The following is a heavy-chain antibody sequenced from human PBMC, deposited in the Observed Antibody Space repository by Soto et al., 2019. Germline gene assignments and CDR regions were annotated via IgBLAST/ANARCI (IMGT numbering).Heavy chain of an antibody. J-gene: IGHJ5*02. D-gene: IGHD6-6*01. Sequence: QVQLVQSGAEVKKPGSSVKVSCKASGGTFSSYAISWVQQAPGQGLEWMGGIIPIFGTANYAQKFQGRVTITADESTSTAYMELSSLRSEDTAVYYCARGLVDQYSSSSGWFDPWGQGTLVTVSS. CDR3: ARGLVDQYSSSSGWFDP. CDR2: IIPIFGTA. CDR1: GGTFSSYA. V-gene: IGHV1-69*01.